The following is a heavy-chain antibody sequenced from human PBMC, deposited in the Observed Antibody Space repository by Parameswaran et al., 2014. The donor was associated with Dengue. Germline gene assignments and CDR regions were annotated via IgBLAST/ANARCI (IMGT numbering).Heavy chain of an antibody. CDR3: ARHLGGSYRTLFDY. D-gene: IGHD1-26*01. V-gene: IGHV4-39*01. Sequence: WIRQPPGKGLEWIGSIYYSGSTYYNPSLKSRVTISVDTSKNQFSLKLSSVTAADTAVYYCARHLGGSYRTLFDYWGQGTLVTVSS. CDR2: IYYSGST. J-gene: IGHJ4*02.